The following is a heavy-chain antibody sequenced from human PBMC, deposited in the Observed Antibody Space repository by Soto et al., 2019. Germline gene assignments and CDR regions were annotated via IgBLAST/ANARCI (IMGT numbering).Heavy chain of an antibody. D-gene: IGHD6-19*01. Sequence: SETLSLTCTVSGGSVSSGSYYWSWIRQPPGKGLEWIGYIYYSGSTNYNPSLKSRVTISVDTSKNQFSLKLSSVTAADTAVYYCASRYSSGWFLAYRGQGTLVTVSS. J-gene: IGHJ4*02. CDR3: ASRYSSGWFLAY. CDR2: IYYSGST. V-gene: IGHV4-61*01. CDR1: GGSVSSGSYY.